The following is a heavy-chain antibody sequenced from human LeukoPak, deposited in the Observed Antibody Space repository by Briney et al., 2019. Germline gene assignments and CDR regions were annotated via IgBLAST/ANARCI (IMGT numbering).Heavy chain of an antibody. V-gene: IGHV4-59*01. CDR3: ARGGPLIAAAGI. J-gene: IGHJ4*02. D-gene: IGHD6-13*01. CDR1: GGSISNYY. CDR2: IYYSGST. Sequence: PSETLSLTCTVSGGSISNYYWSWIRQPPGKGLEWIGYIYYSGSTNYNPSLKSRVTISVDTSKNQFSLKLSSVTAADTAVYYCARGGPLIAAAGIWGQGTLVTVSS.